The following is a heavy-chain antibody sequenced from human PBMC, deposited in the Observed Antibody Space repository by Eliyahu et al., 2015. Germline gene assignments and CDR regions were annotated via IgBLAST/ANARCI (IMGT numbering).Heavy chain of an antibody. V-gene: IGHV3-53*01. Sequence: SVIYSGGSTYYADSVKGRFTISRDNSKNTLYLQMNSLRAEDTAVYYCARDFFVDDSSGYSMDYWGQGTLVTVSS. CDR3: ARDFFVDDSSGYSMDY. CDR2: IYSGGST. D-gene: IGHD3-22*01. J-gene: IGHJ4*02.